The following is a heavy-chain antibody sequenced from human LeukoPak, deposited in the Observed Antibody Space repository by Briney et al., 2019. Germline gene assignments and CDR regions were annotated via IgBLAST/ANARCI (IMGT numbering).Heavy chain of an antibody. J-gene: IGHJ6*02. Sequence: PSETLSLTCTVSGGSISSGGYYWSWIRQHPGKGLEWIGYIYYSGSTYYNPSLKSRVTISVDTSKNQFSLKLSSVTAADTAVYYCARDRGGNYYDCYYGMDVWGQGTTVTVSS. CDR1: GGSISSGGYY. V-gene: IGHV4-31*03. D-gene: IGHD3-22*01. CDR2: IYYSGST. CDR3: ARDRGGNYYDCYYGMDV.